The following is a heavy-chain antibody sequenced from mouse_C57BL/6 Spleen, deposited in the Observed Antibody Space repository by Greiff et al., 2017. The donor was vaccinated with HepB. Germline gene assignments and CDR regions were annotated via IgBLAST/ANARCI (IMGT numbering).Heavy chain of an antibody. CDR2: IDPSDSET. CDR1: GYTFTSYW. Sequence: QVQLQQPGAELVRPGSSVKLSCKASGYTFTSYWMHWVKQRPIQGLEWIGNIDPSDSETHYNQKFKDKATLTVDKSSSTAYMQLSSLTSEDSAVYYCARGRGRGYFDVWGTGTTVTVSS. CDR3: ARGRGRGYFDV. J-gene: IGHJ1*03. V-gene: IGHV1-52*01. D-gene: IGHD3-3*01.